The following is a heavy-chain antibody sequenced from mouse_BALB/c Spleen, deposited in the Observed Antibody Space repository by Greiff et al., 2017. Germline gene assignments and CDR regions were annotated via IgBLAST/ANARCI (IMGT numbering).Heavy chain of an antibody. J-gene: IGHJ4*01. CDR2: ISSGGST. CDR1: GFTFSSYA. V-gene: IGHV5-6-5*01. CDR3: ARGPGIYYGLYYAMDY. D-gene: IGHD2-1*01. Sequence: EVKLVESGGGLVKPGGSLKLSCAASGFTFSSYAMSWVRQTPEKRLEWVASISSGGSTYYPDSVKGRFTISRDNARNILYLQMSSLRSEDTAMYYCARGPGIYYGLYYAMDYWGQGTSVTVSS.